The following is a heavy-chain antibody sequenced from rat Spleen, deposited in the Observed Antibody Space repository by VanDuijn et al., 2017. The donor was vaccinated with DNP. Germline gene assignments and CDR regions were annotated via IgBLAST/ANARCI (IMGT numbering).Heavy chain of an antibody. D-gene: IGHD1-10*01. CDR1: GFSFRNYY. CDR3: AREQHFHFDY. Sequence: EVQLVESGGGLVQPGRSLKLSCAASGFSFRNYYMAWGRQATQKGLEWVAIISHSDGTTYYSDSVRGRFTISRDNTQNSLQLQMNSLRSEDTATYYCAREQHFHFDYWGQGVTVTVSS. J-gene: IGHJ2*01. CDR2: ISHSDGTT. V-gene: IGHV5-25*01.